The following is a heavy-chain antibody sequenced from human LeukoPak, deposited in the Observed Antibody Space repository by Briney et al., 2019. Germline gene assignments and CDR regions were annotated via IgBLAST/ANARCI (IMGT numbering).Heavy chain of an antibody. D-gene: IGHD3-22*01. Sequence: PSETLSLTCTVSGGSISSGDYYWNWIRQPPGKGLEWIGYIYYSGSTYYNPSLKSRVTISVDTSKNQFSLKLSSVTAADTAVYYCARGGITMIVPIRFDPWGQGTLVIVSS. CDR1: GGSISSGDYY. V-gene: IGHV4-30-4*08. CDR2: IYYSGST. CDR3: ARGGITMIVPIRFDP. J-gene: IGHJ5*02.